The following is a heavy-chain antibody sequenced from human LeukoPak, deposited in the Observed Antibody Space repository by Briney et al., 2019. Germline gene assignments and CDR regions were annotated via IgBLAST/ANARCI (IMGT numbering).Heavy chain of an antibody. CDR3: ARAPDCSGGSCYLRPAHAFDI. V-gene: IGHV4-39*01. CDR1: GGSISSSSDY. J-gene: IGHJ3*02. CDR2: IYYHENT. D-gene: IGHD2-15*01. Sequence: PSETLSLTCTVSGGSISSSSDYWGWIRQAPGKGLEWIGSIYYHENTYYNSSLKSRVTISVDTSKNQFSLKLNSVTAADTAVYYCARAPDCSGGSCYLRPAHAFDIWGQGTMVTVSS.